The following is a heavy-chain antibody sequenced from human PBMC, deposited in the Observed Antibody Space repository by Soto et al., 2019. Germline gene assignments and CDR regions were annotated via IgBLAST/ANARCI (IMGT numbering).Heavy chain of an antibody. V-gene: IGHV3-30*18. Sequence: PGGSLRLSCAASGFTFSRYGMHWVRQAPGKGLEWVAVISYDGSNKYYADSVKGRFTISRDNSKNTLYLQMNSLRAEDTAVYYCAKYVLYSSGLNIDYWGQGTLVTVS. CDR2: ISYDGSNK. CDR3: AKYVLYSSGLNIDY. J-gene: IGHJ4*02. CDR1: GFTFSRYG. D-gene: IGHD6-19*01.